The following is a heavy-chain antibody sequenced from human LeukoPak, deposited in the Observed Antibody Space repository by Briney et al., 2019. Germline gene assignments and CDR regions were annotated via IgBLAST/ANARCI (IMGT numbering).Heavy chain of an antibody. Sequence: GGSLRLSCAASGFTSSSYWMSWVRQAPGKGLEWVANIKQDGSERYFVDSVKGRFTISRDNAKNSLYLQMTSLRAEDTAVYYCTRDPRRLDYWGQGTLVTVSS. CDR1: GFTSSSYW. J-gene: IGHJ4*02. CDR2: IKQDGSER. V-gene: IGHV3-7*03. CDR3: TRDPRRLDY.